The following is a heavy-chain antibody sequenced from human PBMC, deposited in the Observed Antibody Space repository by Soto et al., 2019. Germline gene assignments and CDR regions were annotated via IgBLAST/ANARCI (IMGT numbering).Heavy chain of an antibody. CDR3: AREPLYGNYYYYGMDV. V-gene: IGHV3-33*01. D-gene: IGHD2-2*02. CDR1: GFTFSSYG. J-gene: IGHJ6*02. Sequence: GGSLRLSCAASGFTFSSYGMHWVRQAPGKGLEWVAVIWYGGSNKYYADSVKGRFTISRDNSKNTLYLQMNSLRAEDTAVYYCAREPLYGNYYYYGMDVWGQGTTVTVSS. CDR2: IWYGGSNK.